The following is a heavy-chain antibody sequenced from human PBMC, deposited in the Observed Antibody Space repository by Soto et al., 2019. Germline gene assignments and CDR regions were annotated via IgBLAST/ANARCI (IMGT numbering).Heavy chain of an antibody. CDR3: ARGEYCSGGSCRRGYYMDV. Sequence: SETLSLTCTVSGGSISSGGYYWSWIRQHPGKGLEWIGYIYYSGSTYYNPSLKSRVTISVDTSKNQFSLKLSSVTAADTAVFYCARGEYCSGGSCRRGYYMDVWGKGTTVTVSS. J-gene: IGHJ6*03. D-gene: IGHD2-15*01. CDR1: GGSISSGGYY. V-gene: IGHV4-31*03. CDR2: IYYSGST.